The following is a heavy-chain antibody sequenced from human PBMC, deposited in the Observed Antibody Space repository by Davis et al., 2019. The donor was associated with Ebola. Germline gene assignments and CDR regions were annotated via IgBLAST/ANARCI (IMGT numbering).Heavy chain of an antibody. J-gene: IGHJ4*02. Sequence: GESLKISCAASGFTFSSYGMHWVRQAPDKGLEWVAVIWYDESRKYYGDSVKGRFTISRDNSNNLLYLQMNSLRAEDTAVYYCAREPYYGSGSGGWGQGTLVTVSS. D-gene: IGHD3-10*01. CDR2: IWYDESRK. V-gene: IGHV3-33*08. CDR1: GFTFSSYG. CDR3: AREPYYGSGSGG.